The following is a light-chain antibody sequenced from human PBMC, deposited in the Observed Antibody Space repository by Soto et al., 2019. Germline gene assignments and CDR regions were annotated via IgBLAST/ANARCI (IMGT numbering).Light chain of an antibody. CDR3: QQYNSYPYT. CDR1: QSISSW. CDR2: KAS. V-gene: IGKV1-5*03. Sequence: DIQMTQSPSTLSASVGDRVTITCRASQSISSWLAWYQQNPGKAPKVLIYKASSLESGVPSRFSGGGSGTEFTLTISSLQPDDFATYYCQQYNSYPYTFGQGTKLEIK. J-gene: IGKJ2*01.